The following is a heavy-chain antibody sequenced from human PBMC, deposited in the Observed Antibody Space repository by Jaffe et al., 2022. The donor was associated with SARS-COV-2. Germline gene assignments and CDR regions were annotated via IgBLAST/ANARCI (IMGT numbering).Heavy chain of an antibody. CDR1: GFTFSSYG. CDR2: ISYDGSNK. J-gene: IGHJ4*02. V-gene: IGHV3-30*18. D-gene: IGHD3-10*01. CDR3: AKDQTYYYYGSGSYGGFDY. Sequence: QVQLVESGGGVVQPGRSRRLSCAASGFTFSSYGMHWVRQAPGKGLEWVAVISYDGSNKYYADSVKGRFTISRDNSKNTLYLQMNSLRAEDTAVYYCAKDQTYYYYGSGSYGGFDYWGQGTLVTVSS.